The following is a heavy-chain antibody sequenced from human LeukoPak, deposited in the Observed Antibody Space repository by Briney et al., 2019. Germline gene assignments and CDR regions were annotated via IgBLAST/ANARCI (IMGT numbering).Heavy chain of an antibody. CDR3: ARPGTRYCSGGSCYSTERSGWFDP. CDR1: GGTFSSYA. D-gene: IGHD2-15*01. CDR2: IIPIFGIA. J-gene: IGHJ5*02. V-gene: IGHV1-69*13. Sequence: AASVKVSCKASGGTFSSYAISWVRQAPGQGLEWMGGIIPIFGIANYAQKFQGRVTITADESTSPAYMELSSLRSEDTAVYYCARPGTRYCSGGSCYSTERSGWFDPWGQGTLVTVSS.